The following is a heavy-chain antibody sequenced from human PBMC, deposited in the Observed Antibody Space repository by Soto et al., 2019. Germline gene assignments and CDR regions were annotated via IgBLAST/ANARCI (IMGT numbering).Heavy chain of an antibody. CDR1: GDSISSGDYY. D-gene: IGHD3-9*01. CDR2: IYYSGNT. V-gene: IGHV4-30-4*01. CDR3: ARIRYFDWSPFDY. Sequence: SETLSLTCTVSGDSISSGDYYWSWIRQPPGKGLEWIGCIYYSGNTYYNPSLKRRFSISVDTSKNQFSLQLSSVTVADTAVYYCARIRYFDWSPFDYWGQGTLVTVSS. J-gene: IGHJ4*02.